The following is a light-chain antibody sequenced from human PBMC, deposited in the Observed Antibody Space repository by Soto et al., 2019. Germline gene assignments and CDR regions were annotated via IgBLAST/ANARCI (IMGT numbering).Light chain of an antibody. J-gene: IGKJ4*01. Sequence: EIVLTQSPGTLSLSPGERAYLSCRASRSVSSSFLAWYHQRPGRAPRLLIYGASSRATDIPDRFSGSGSGTDFTLTISRLEPEDFGVYYCQQYGNAPLAFGGGTRV. CDR2: GAS. CDR1: RSVSSSF. CDR3: QQYGNAPLA. V-gene: IGKV3-20*01.